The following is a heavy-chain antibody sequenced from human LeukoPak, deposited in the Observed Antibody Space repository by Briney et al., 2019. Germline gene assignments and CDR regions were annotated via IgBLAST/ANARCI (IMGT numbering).Heavy chain of an antibody. CDR1: GFTFSNYA. V-gene: IGHV3-64D*09. D-gene: IGHD4-17*01. J-gene: IGHJ4*02. CDR3: VKDDYGAGY. Sequence: GGSLRLSCSASGFTFSNYAMHWVRQAPGKGLEYLSGISYDGGSTYYADSVEGRFTISRDNSKNTLYLQMSSLRVEDTAVYYCVKDDYGAGYWGQGTLVSVSS. CDR2: ISYDGGST.